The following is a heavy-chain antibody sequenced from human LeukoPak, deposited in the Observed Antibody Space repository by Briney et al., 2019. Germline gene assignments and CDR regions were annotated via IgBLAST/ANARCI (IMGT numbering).Heavy chain of an antibody. CDR2: IKPDGSEN. Sequence: GGSLRLSCAASEFILSNWWMTWVRQAPGKGLEWVASIKPDGSENYYVDSAKGRFTVSRDNARSSLYLQVNSLRAEDTAVYYCARGHYGMDVWGQGTTVTVSS. CDR1: EFILSNWW. J-gene: IGHJ6*02. V-gene: IGHV3-7*01. CDR3: ARGHYGMDV.